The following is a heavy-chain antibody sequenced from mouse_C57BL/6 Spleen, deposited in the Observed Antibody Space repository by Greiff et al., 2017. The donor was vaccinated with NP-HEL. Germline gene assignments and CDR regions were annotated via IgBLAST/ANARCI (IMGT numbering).Heavy chain of an antibody. CDR2: IWTGGGT. CDR1: GFSLTSYA. CDR3: ARNYYGSSWAMDY. J-gene: IGHJ4*01. V-gene: IGHV2-9-1*01. Sequence: VHLVESGPGLVAPSQSLSITCTVSGFSLTSYAISWVRQPPGKGLEWLGVIWTGGGTNYNSALKSRLSISKDNSKSQVFLKMNSLQTDDTARYYCARNYYGSSWAMDYWGQGTSVTVSS. D-gene: IGHD1-1*01.